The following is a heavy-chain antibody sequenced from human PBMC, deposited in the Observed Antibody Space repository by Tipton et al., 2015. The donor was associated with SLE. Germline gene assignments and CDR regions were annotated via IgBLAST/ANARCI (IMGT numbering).Heavy chain of an antibody. D-gene: IGHD1-26*01. CDR3: ARRGSYSGYYYYGMDV. V-gene: IGHV4-39*02. J-gene: IGHJ6*02. CDR2: INHGGTA. CDR1: GGSISSSSYF. Sequence: LRLSCTVSGGSISSSSYFWGWIRQAPGKGLDWIGEINHGGTANYKSSLKGRVTISVDTSKNHFSLRLTSVTAADTAVYYCARRGSYSGYYYYGMDVWGQGTTVTVSS.